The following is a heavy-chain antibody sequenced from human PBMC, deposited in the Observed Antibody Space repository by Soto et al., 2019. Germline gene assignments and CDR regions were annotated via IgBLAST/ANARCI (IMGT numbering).Heavy chain of an antibody. CDR1: GGSFSGYY. D-gene: IGHD3-3*01. Sequence: QVQLQQWGAGLLKPSETLSLTCAVYGGSFSGYYWSWIRQPPGKGLEWIGEINHSGSTNYNPSLKSRVTLPVDTSKNQFSLKLSSVTAADTAVYYCARRGYEFWSGYYGSYYFDYWGQGTLVAVAS. CDR2: INHSGST. CDR3: ARRGYEFWSGYYGSYYFDY. J-gene: IGHJ4*02. V-gene: IGHV4-34*01.